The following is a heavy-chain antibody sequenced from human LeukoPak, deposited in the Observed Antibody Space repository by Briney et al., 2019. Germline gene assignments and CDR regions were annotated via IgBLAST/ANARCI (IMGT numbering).Heavy chain of an antibody. CDR1: GGSISSSSYY. Sequence: SETLSLTCTVSGGSISSSSYYWGWIRQPPGKGLEWIGSIYYSGSTYYNPSLKSRVTISVDTSKNQFSLKLSSVTAADTAVYYCARTPYCGGDCDSLFDYWGQGTLVTVSS. D-gene: IGHD2-21*02. CDR3: ARTPYCGGDCDSLFDY. V-gene: IGHV4-39*01. CDR2: IYYSGST. J-gene: IGHJ4*02.